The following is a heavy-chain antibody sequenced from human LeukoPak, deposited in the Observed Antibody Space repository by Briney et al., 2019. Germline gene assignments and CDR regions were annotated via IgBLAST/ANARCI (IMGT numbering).Heavy chain of an antibody. V-gene: IGHV1-8*01. CDR2: MNPNSGSI. CDR3: ARDGPIWFGDPNPTYYGMDV. D-gene: IGHD3-10*01. Sequence: ASVKVSCKTSGYTFTSYDINWVRQATGQGLEWMGWMNPNSGSIGYAQRFQGRVTMTTNTSISTAYMELSSLRSEDTAVYYCARDGPIWFGDPNPTYYGMDVWGQGTTVTVSS. CDR1: GYTFTSYD. J-gene: IGHJ6*02.